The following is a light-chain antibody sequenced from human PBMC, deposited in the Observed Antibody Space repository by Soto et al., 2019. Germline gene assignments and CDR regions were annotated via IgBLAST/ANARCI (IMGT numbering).Light chain of an antibody. CDR3: QQLNSYPLT. V-gene: IGKV1-9*01. J-gene: IGKJ4*01. CDR1: QGISSY. CDR2: AAS. Sequence: DIQLTQSPSFLSASVGDRVTITCRASQGISSYLAWYQQKPGKAPKLLIYAASTLQSGVPSRFSGSGSGTEFTLTISILQPEDCATYYCQQLNSYPLTFGGGAKVEIK.